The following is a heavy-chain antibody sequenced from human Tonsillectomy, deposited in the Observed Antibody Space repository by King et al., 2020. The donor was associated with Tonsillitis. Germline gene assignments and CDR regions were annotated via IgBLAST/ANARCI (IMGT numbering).Heavy chain of an antibody. J-gene: IGHJ6*03. CDR2: ISAYNGNT. CDR1: GYTFTSYG. D-gene: IGHD2-15*01. V-gene: IGHV1-18*01. Sequence: VQLVQSGAEVKKPGASVKVSCKASGYTFTSYGISWVRQAPGQGLEWMGWISAYNGNTNYAQKLQGRVTMTTDTSTSTAYMGLRSLRSDGTAVYYCTRTSLVVVFATNMDAWGKGTTVTVSS. CDR3: TRTSLVVVFATNMDA.